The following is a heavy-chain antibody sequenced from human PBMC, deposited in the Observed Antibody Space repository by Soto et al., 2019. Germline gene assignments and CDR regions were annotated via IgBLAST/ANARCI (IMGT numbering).Heavy chain of an antibody. V-gene: IGHV4-34*01. J-gene: IGHJ3*01. Sequence: SETLSLTCAVYGGSFSGYYWSWIRQPPGKGLEWIGEINHSGSTNYNPSLKSRVTISVDTSKNQFSLKLSSVTAADTAVYYCARGSRPTRLRASTFDFWGQGTMVTVSS. CDR3: ARGSRPTRLRASTFDF. D-gene: IGHD4-17*01. CDR1: GGSFSGYY. CDR2: INHSGST.